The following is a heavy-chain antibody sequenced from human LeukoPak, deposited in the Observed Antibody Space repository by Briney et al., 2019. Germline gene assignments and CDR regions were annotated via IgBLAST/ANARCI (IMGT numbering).Heavy chain of an antibody. Sequence: PGGSLRLSCAASGFTFSSYWMHWVRQGPGKGLEWVSYISSTSGTRYYADSVKGRFIISKDNAKNSLYLQMNSLKAEDTAVYYCAVSYNIGWGGADYWGQGTLVTVSS. J-gene: IGHJ4*02. CDR2: ISSTSGTR. CDR3: AVSYNIGWGGADY. V-gene: IGHV3-48*04. D-gene: IGHD6-19*01. CDR1: GFTFSSYW.